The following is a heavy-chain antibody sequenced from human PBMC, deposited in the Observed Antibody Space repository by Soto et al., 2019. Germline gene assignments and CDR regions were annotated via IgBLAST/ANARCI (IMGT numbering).Heavy chain of an antibody. J-gene: IGHJ6*02. D-gene: IGHD2-15*01. CDR3: ARSYIVVVVAATPDGYYYYGMDV. V-gene: IGHV3-33*01. CDR2: IWYDGSNK. Sequence: PGGSLRLSCAASGFTFSSYGMHWVRQAPGKGLEWVAVIWYDGSNKYYADSVKGRFTISRDNSKNTLYLQMNSLRAEDTAVYYCARSYIVVVVAATPDGYYYYGMDVWGQGTTVTVSS. CDR1: GFTFSSYG.